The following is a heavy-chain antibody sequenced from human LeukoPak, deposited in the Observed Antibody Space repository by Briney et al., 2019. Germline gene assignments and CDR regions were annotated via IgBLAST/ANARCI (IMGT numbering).Heavy chain of an antibody. Sequence: SETLSLTCTVSGGSISGYYWSWIRQPPGKGLEWIGEINHSGSTNYNPSLKSRVTISVDTSKNQFSLKLSSVTAADTAVYYCARVSYCSGGSCYSEWGQGTLVTASS. CDR3: ARVSYCSGGSCYSE. CDR2: INHSGST. J-gene: IGHJ4*02. CDR1: GGSISGYY. V-gene: IGHV4-34*01. D-gene: IGHD2-15*01.